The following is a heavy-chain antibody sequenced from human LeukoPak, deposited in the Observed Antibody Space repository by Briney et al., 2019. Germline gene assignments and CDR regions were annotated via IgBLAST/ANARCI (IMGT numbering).Heavy chain of an antibody. CDR1: GGSISSSSYY. Sequence: PSETLSLTCTVSGGSISSSSYYWGWIRQPPGKGLEWIVSIYYSGSTYYNPSLKSQVTISVDTSKNQFSLKLSSVTAADTAVYYCASLYSSGWSGYYYYMDVRGKGTTVTVSS. D-gene: IGHD6-19*01. CDR3: ASLYSSGWSGYYYYMDV. J-gene: IGHJ6*03. V-gene: IGHV4-39*01. CDR2: IYYSGST.